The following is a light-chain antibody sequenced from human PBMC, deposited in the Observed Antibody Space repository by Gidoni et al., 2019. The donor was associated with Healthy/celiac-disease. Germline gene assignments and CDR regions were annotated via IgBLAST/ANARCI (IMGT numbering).Light chain of an antibody. CDR3: QQYNXXPXT. J-gene: IGKJ2*01. CDR2: GAS. Sequence: ELVMKQSRATLSVSPGERATLSCRASQSVSSSLAWYQQKPGQAPRLLIYGASTRATGIPARFSGXGXGTEFTLTISSLQSEYFAVYYCQQYNXXPXTFGQGTKLEIK. V-gene: IGKV3-15*01. CDR1: QSVSSS.